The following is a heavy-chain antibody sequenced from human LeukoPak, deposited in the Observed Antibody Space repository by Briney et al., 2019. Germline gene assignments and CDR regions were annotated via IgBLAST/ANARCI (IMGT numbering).Heavy chain of an antibody. Sequence: SETLSLTCAVYGVSFSGYYWSWIRQPPGKGLEWIGEINHSGSTNYNPSLKSRVTISVDTSKNQFSLKLSSVTAADTAVYYCARGLGVTGYYYYGMDVWGQGTTVTVSS. D-gene: IGHD1-14*01. CDR3: ARGLGVTGYYYYGMDV. V-gene: IGHV4-34*01. CDR2: INHSGST. CDR1: GVSFSGYY. J-gene: IGHJ6*02.